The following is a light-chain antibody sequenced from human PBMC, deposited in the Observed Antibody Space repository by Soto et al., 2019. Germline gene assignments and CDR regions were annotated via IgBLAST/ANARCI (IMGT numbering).Light chain of an antibody. CDR2: SNN. V-gene: IGLV1-44*01. CDR1: SSNIGSNT. J-gene: IGLJ2*01. Sequence: QPVLTQPPSASGTPGQRVTISCSGSSSNIGSNTVNWYQQLPGTAPKLLIYSNNQRPSGVPDRFSGSKSGTSASLAISGLQSEDVADYYCAAWDDSLNGPYVVFGGGTKLTVL. CDR3: AAWDDSLNGPYVV.